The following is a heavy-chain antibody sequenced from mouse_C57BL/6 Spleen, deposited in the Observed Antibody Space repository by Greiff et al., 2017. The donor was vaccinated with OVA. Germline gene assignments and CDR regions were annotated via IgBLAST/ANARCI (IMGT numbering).Heavy chain of an antibody. V-gene: IGHV5-17*01. CDR1: GFTFSDYG. J-gene: IGHJ4*01. Sequence: EVKVVESGGGLVKPGGSLKLSCAASGFTFSDYGMHWVRQAPEKGLELVGYISSGSSTIYYADTVKGRFTISRDNAKNTLFLQMTSLRSEDTAMYYCARTGTGAMDYWGQGTSVTVSS. CDR3: ARTGTGAMDY. D-gene: IGHD4-1*01. CDR2: ISSGSSTI.